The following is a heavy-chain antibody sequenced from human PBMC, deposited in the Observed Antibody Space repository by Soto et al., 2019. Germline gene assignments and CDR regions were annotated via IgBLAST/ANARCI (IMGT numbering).Heavy chain of an antibody. V-gene: IGHV5-51*01. CDR1: GYSFNSYC. Sequence: PGEYVKISCKGSGYSFNSYCLGWVRQMPGKGLEWLGIIYPGDSDTRYSPSFQGQVTISVDKSINTAYLQWSSLKASDTAIYYCARHVYDNRNYLDALYVWGQGTMVTASS. D-gene: IGHD3-22*01. J-gene: IGHJ3*01. CDR2: IYPGDSDT. CDR3: ARHVYDNRNYLDALYV.